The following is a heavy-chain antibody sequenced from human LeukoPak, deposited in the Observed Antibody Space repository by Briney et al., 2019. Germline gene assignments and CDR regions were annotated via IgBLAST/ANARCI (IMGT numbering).Heavy chain of an antibody. CDR2: ISWNSGTI. D-gene: IGHD4-11*01. V-gene: IGHV3-9*01. J-gene: IGHJ4*02. CDR3: AKRKTDYSYPSSFDY. Sequence: GRSLRLSCAASGFTFDDYAMHRVRQAPGKGLEWVSGISWNSGTIGYADSVKGRFTLSRDNSKNTLYLQMNSLRAEDTAVYYCAKRKTDYSYPSSFDYWGQGTLVTVSS. CDR1: GFTFDDYA.